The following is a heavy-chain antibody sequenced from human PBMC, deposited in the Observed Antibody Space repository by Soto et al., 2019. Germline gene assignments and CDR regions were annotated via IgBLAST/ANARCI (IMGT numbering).Heavy chain of an antibody. D-gene: IGHD5-12*01. J-gene: IGHJ4*02. V-gene: IGHV3-23*01. CDR2: IGAGYGT. CDR1: GFTFGSYA. Sequence: EVQLLESGGGLVQPGGSLRLSCAASGFTFGSYAMSWVRQAPGKGLEWVSSIGAGYGTYYADSVKGRFTMSRDNSKNTLFLQMDSLGAEDTAVYYCARISVASSTDYWGQGTLVTVSS. CDR3: ARISVASSTDY.